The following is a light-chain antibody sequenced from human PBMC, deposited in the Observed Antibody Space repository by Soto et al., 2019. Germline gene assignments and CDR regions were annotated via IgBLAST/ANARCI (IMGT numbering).Light chain of an antibody. V-gene: IGKV1-39*01. CDR2: AAS. CDR1: QNIYNY. J-gene: IGKJ5*01. Sequence: DIQMTQSPSSLSASVGDRVTVTCRTSQNIYNYLNWYQQKPGKAPKLLIYAASSVQRGVPLRFSGTGSGTDFTLTISILQPEDLATYYIEQTYGPPVAFGQGTRLEIK. CDR3: EQTYGPPVA.